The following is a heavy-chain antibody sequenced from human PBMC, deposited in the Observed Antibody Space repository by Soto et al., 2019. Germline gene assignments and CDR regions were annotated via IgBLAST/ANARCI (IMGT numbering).Heavy chain of an antibody. CDR2: IYHIGTT. V-gene: IGHV4-59*01. Sequence: QVQLQESGPGLVKPSETLSLTCTVSGGFSSHYYWSWIRQPPGKELEWIGYIYHIGTTNYNPSLESRVTLSMDTSKNEFSLRLNSVTAADTAVYYCARRYSSGSYDVFDIWGQGTMVTVSS. CDR1: GGFSSHYY. J-gene: IGHJ3*02. CDR3: ARRYSSGSYDVFDI. D-gene: IGHD6-19*01.